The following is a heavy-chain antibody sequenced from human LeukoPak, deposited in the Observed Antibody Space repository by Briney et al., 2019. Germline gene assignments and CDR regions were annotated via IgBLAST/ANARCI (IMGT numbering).Heavy chain of an antibody. CDR1: GYSFTSYW. CDR3: ARGQGYYYYYMDV. J-gene: IGHJ6*03. Sequence: GESLQISCKGSGYSFTSYWIGWVRQLPGKSLGWMGIIYPGDSDTRNSPSFQGQVTISADKSISTAYLQWSSLKASDTAMYYCARGQGYYYYYMDVWGKGTTVTVSS. V-gene: IGHV5-51*01. CDR2: IYPGDSDT.